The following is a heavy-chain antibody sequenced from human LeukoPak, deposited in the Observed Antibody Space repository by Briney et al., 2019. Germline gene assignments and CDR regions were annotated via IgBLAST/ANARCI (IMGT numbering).Heavy chain of an antibody. Sequence: GGSLRLSCTASGFTFGDNAMSWVRQAPGKGLEWVAYIRYDGRNTYYADSVKGRFTISRDNSKNTLYLLMSSLSAEDTAVYYCAKLIRGDLFDYWGQGTPVTVSS. D-gene: IGHD3-10*01. V-gene: IGHV3-30*02. J-gene: IGHJ4*02. CDR2: IRYDGRNT. CDR3: AKLIRGDLFDY. CDR1: GFTFGDNA.